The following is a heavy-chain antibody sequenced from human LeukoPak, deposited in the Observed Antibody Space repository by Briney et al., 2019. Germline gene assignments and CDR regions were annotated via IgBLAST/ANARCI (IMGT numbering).Heavy chain of an antibody. CDR1: GFTFSSYA. Sequence: PGGSLRLSCAASGFTFSSYAMHWVRQAPGKGLEYVSAISSNGGSTYYANSVKGRFTISRDNSKNTLYLQMGSLRAEDTAVYYCAKGHSGSYVYFDYWGQGSLVTVSS. D-gene: IGHD1-26*01. J-gene: IGHJ4*02. CDR2: ISSNGGST. V-gene: IGHV3-64*01. CDR3: AKGHSGSYVYFDY.